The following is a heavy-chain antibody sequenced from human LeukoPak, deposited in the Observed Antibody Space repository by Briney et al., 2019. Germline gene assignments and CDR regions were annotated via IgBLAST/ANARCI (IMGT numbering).Heavy chain of an antibody. V-gene: IGHV4-34*01. Sequence: SETLSLTCAVPGGSLSGYYWTWIRQPPGKGLEWIGSIYSSGSTYYNSSLKSRVIILIDTAKNHFSLNLSSVTAADTAVYYCARSDGYGLVGIWGQGTMVTVSS. CDR1: GGSLSGYY. CDR3: ARSDGYGLVGI. D-gene: IGHD3-10*01. CDR2: IYSSGST. J-gene: IGHJ3*02.